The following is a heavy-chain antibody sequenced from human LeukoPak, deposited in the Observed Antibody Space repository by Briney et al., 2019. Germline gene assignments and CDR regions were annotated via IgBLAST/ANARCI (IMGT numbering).Heavy chain of an antibody. D-gene: IGHD3-22*01. Sequence: SGTLSLTCAVYGGSISSSNWGSWVRQPPGKGLEWIGEIYHSGSTNHNPSLKSRVTISVDKTKNKSSLKLSSVTAADTAVYYCARAQVGYLGYWGQGTLVTVSS. CDR2: IYHSGST. V-gene: IGHV4-4*02. J-gene: IGHJ4*02. CDR1: GGSISSSNW. CDR3: ARAQVGYLGY.